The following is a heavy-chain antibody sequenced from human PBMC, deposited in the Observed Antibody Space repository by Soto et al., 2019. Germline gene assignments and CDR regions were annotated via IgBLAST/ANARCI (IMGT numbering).Heavy chain of an antibody. CDR2: ISYDGRNK. Sequence: HPGGSLRLSCAASGFTFSSYGMHWVRQAPGKGLEWVAVISYDGRNKYYADAVKGRFTISRDISKNTLYLQMSSLRAEDTAVYYCVKDGSSGWPYFYDMDVWGQGTTVTVSS. CDR1: GFTFSSYG. J-gene: IGHJ6*02. V-gene: IGHV3-30*18. D-gene: IGHD6-19*01. CDR3: VKDGSSGWPYFYDMDV.